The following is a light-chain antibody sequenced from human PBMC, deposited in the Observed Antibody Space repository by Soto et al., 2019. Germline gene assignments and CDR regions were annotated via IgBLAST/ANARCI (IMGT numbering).Light chain of an antibody. CDR1: QDIDTY. CDR3: QHSKGFPLT. Sequence: DILMTQSPPSLSASVGDRVTITCRASQDIDTYLAWYQQKPGRGPKLLIHTASTLHRGVPSRFSGRKSGTDFTLTISSLQPEDSASYYCQHSKGFPLTFGGGTKVDIK. J-gene: IGKJ4*01. CDR2: TAS. V-gene: IGKV1-12*01.